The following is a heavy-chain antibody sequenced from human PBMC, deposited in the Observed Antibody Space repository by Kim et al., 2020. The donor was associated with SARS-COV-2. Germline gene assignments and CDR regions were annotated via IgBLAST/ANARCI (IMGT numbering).Heavy chain of an antibody. J-gene: IGHJ4*02. CDR1: GFTFSSYS. CDR3: ARGWGCSGGSGYLPY. V-gene: IGHV3-48*02. CDR2: IDTSSRTI. Sequence: GGSLRLSCAVSGFTFSSYSMTWVRQAPGKGLEWVSYIDTSSRTIYYADSVKGRFTISRDNAKNSLFLQMNSLRDEDTAIYYCARGWGCSGGSGYLPYWGQGTLVSVSS. D-gene: IGHD2-15*01.